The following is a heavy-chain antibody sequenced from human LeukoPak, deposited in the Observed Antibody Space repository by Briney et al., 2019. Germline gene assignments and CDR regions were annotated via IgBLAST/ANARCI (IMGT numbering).Heavy chain of an antibody. V-gene: IGHV3-21*01. CDR3: ARDGYSFGHDFDY. CDR2: ISPDGKYI. J-gene: IGHJ4*02. Sequence: GGSLRLSCAASGFTFSSTVMTWVRQAPGKGLEWVSTISPDGKYIYYADSLKGRFTISRDNAKNTLYLQMNSLRAEDTAVYYCARDGYSFGHDFDYWGQGTLVTVSS. D-gene: IGHD5-18*01. CDR1: GFTFSSTV.